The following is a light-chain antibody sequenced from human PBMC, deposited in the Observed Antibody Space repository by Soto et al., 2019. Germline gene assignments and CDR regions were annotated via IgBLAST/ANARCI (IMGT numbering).Light chain of an antibody. CDR3: QQYNNWPPHT. Sequence: EIVMTQSPATLSVSPGDRATLSCRASQSVSSNLAWYQQKPGQAPRLLIYGASTRATGIPARFSGSGSGTEFSLTISSLQSEDFAVYYCQQYNNWPPHTFGGGTKVDIK. CDR1: QSVSSN. V-gene: IGKV3-15*01. J-gene: IGKJ4*01. CDR2: GAS.